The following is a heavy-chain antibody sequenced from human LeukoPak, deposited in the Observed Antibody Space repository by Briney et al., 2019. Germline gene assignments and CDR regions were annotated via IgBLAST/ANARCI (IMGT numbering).Heavy chain of an antibody. CDR2: ISAYNGNT. D-gene: IGHD2-2*01. Sequence: ASVKVSCKASGYTFTSCGISWVRQAPGQGLEWMGWISAYNGNTNYAQKLQGRVTMTTDTSTSTAYMELRSLRSDDTAVYYCARGSHCSSTSCYRGGYYYGMDVWGQGTTVTVSS. CDR1: GYTFTSCG. CDR3: ARGSHCSSTSCYRGGYYYGMDV. J-gene: IGHJ6*02. V-gene: IGHV1-18*01.